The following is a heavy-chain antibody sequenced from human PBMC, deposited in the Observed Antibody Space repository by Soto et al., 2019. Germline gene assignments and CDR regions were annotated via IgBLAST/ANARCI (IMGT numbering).Heavy chain of an antibody. Sequence: GGSLRLSCAASGFTFSSYGMHWVRQAPGKGLEWVAVIWYDGSNKYYADSVKGRFTISRDNSKNTLYLQMNSLRAEDTAVYYCARGGSSSSSYYYYYMDVWGKGTTVTVSS. CDR1: GFTFSSYG. V-gene: IGHV3-33*01. CDR2: IWYDGSNK. D-gene: IGHD6-6*01. J-gene: IGHJ6*03. CDR3: ARGGSSSSSYYYYYMDV.